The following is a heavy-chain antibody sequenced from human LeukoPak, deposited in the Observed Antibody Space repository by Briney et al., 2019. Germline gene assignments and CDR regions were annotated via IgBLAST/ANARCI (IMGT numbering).Heavy chain of an antibody. CDR3: AKKAYYYDSSGYSLEGAFDI. CDR1: GFTFSSYA. V-gene: IGHV3-23*01. Sequence: GGSLRLSCAASGFTFSSYAMSWVRQAPGKGLEWVSAISGSGGSTYYADSVKGRFTISRDNSKNTLYLQMNSLRAEDTAVYYCAKKAYYYDSSGYSLEGAFDIWGQGTMVTVSS. CDR2: ISGSGGST. D-gene: IGHD3-22*01. J-gene: IGHJ3*02.